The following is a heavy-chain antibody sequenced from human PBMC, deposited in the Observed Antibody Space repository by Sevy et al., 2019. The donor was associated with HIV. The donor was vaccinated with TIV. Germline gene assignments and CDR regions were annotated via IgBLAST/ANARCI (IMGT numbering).Heavy chain of an antibody. CDR1: GFTFSSYW. D-gene: IGHD3-3*01. J-gene: IGHJ4*02. CDR3: ARGNRATSIFGVVIILDPSWYDY. V-gene: IGHV3-74*01. Sequence: GSLRLSCAASGFTFSSYWMHWVRQAPGKGLVWVSRINSDGSSTSYAGSVKGRFTISRDNAKNTLYLQMNSLRAEDTAVYYCARGNRATSIFGVVIILDPSWYDYWGQGTLVTVSS. CDR2: INSDGSST.